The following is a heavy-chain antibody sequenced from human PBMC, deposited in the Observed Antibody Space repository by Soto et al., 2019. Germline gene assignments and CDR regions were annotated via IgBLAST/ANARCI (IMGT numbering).Heavy chain of an antibody. D-gene: IGHD6-19*01. CDR2: IIPILGIA. J-gene: IGHJ5*02. Sequence: QVQLVQSGAEVKKPGSSVKVSCKASGGTFSSYTISWVRQAPGQGLEWMGRIIPILGIANYAQKFQGRVTITADKSTSTAYMELSSLRSEDTAVYYCASLAVVLNWFDPWGQGTLVTVSS. CDR1: GGTFSSYT. CDR3: ASLAVVLNWFDP. V-gene: IGHV1-69*02.